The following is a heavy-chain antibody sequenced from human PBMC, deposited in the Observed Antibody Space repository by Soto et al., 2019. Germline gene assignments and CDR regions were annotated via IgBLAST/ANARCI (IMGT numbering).Heavy chain of an antibody. CDR1: GLTFRSYW. CDR3: AKDRCRGSSGYYFDY. D-gene: IGHD3-22*01. V-gene: IGHV3-74*03. Sequence: GGSLRLSCAASGLTFRSYWMHWIRQAPGKGLVWVSRINTDGSVAMYVDSVKGRFTISRDNAKNTLYMQMNSLRAEDTAVYYCAKDRCRGSSGYYFDYWGQGTLVTVSS. J-gene: IGHJ4*02. CDR2: INTDGSVA.